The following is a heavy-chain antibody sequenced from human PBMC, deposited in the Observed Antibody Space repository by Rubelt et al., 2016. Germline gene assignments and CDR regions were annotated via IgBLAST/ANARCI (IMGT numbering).Heavy chain of an antibody. V-gene: IGHV3-7*05. CDR2: IKEDGSDK. CDR1: GFTFSNYW. CDR3: ARGNSAAY. D-gene: IGHD3-10*01. Sequence: VQLVESGGGVVQPGGSLRLSCAASGFTFSNYWMTWVRQAPGTGLEWGANIKEDGSDKHYVASVKGRFTISRDNAKKSVYLQMNSLRAEDTAVYSCARGNSAAYWGQGTLVTVSS. J-gene: IGHJ4*02.